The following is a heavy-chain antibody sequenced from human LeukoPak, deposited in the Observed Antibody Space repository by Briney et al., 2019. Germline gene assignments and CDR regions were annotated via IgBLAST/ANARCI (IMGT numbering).Heavy chain of an antibody. J-gene: IGHJ6*02. Sequence: RGGSLRLSCAASGFTFSSYSMNWVRQAPGKGLEWVSSISSSSSIYIYYADSVKDRFSISRDNAKNSLYLQMNSLRAEDTAVYYCARDAYSNYWQRSHYGMDVWGQGTTVTVSS. CDR3: ARDAYSNYWQRSHYGMDV. D-gene: IGHD4-11*01. CDR2: ISSSSSIYI. CDR1: GFTFSSYS. V-gene: IGHV3-21*01.